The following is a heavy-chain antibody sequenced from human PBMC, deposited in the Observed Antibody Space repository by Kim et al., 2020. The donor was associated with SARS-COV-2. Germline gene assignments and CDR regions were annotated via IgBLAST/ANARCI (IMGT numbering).Heavy chain of an antibody. CDR2: IYHSGST. J-gene: IGHJ6*02. CDR1: GGSISSSNW. Sequence: SETLSLTCAVSGGSISSSNWWSWVRQPPGKGLEWIGEIYHSGSTNYNPSLKSRVTISVDKSKNQFSLKLSSVTAADTAVYYCARSGGHPIDYYYYGMDVWGQGTTVTVSS. V-gene: IGHV4-4*02. D-gene: IGHD2-21*01. CDR3: ARSGGHPIDYYYYGMDV.